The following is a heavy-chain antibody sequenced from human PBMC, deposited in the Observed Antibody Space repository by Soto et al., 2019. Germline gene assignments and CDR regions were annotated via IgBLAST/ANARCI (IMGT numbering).Heavy chain of an antibody. CDR3: ARSYYYDSSGYNSGDY. Sequence: QVQLVQSGAEVKKPGASVKVSCKASGYTFTSYYMHWVRQAPGQGLEWMGWISAYNGNTNYAQKLQGRVTMTTDTSTSTAYMELRSLRSDDTAVYYCARSYYYDSSGYNSGDYWGQGTLVTVSS. V-gene: IGHV1-18*04. CDR2: ISAYNGNT. J-gene: IGHJ4*02. CDR1: GYTFTSYY. D-gene: IGHD3-22*01.